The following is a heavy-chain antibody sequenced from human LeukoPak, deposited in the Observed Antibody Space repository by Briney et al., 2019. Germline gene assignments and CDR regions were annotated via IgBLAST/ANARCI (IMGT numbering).Heavy chain of an antibody. D-gene: IGHD6-19*01. V-gene: IGHV3-48*03. J-gene: IGHJ4*02. CDR2: ISSSGSTI. CDR3: ARARLAVAGTLDY. CDR1: GFTFSSYE. Sequence: GGSLRLSCAATGFTFSSYEMNWVRQAPGKGLEWISYISSSGSTIYHADSVKGRFTISRDNAKNSLYLQMNSLRAEDTAVYYCARARLAVAGTLDYWGQGTLVTVSS.